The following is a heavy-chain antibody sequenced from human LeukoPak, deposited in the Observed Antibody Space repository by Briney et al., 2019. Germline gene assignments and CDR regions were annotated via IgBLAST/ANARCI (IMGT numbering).Heavy chain of an antibody. V-gene: IGHV3-23*01. J-gene: IGHJ3*02. CDR3: AKDLQITMVRGPPDAFDI. D-gene: IGHD3-10*01. CDR1: GFTFSSYA. Sequence: GGSLRLSCAASGFTFSSYAMSWVRQAPGKGLEWVSAISGSGGSTYYADSVKGRFTISRDNSKNTLYLQMNSLRAEDTAVYYCAKDLQITMVRGPPDAFDIWGQGTMVTVSS. CDR2: ISGSGGST.